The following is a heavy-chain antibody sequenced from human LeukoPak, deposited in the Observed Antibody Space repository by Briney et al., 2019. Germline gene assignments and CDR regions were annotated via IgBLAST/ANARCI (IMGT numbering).Heavy chain of an antibody. CDR3: RVVVAATHPTDY. CDR1: GYSLSSGFF. J-gene: IGHJ4*02. CDR2: IYSSGST. Sequence: PSETLSLTCTVSGYSLSSGFFCDWIRQSPGKGLEWIGRIYSSGSTNYNPSLKSRVTMSVDTSKNQFSLKVTSVTAADTAVYYCRVVVAATHPTDYWGQGTLVTVSS. V-gene: IGHV4-38-2*02. D-gene: IGHD2-15*01.